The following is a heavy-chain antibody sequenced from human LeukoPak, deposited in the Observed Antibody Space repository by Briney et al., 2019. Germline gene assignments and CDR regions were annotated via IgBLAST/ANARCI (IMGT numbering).Heavy chain of an antibody. CDR2: ISGSGGST. CDR1: GFTFSSYD. J-gene: IGHJ4*02. Sequence: GGSLTLSRAASGFTFSSYDMNWVSQAPGKGLEWVSVISGSGGSTYYADSVKGRFTISRDNSKNTLYLQMNSLRAEDTAAYYCAKEDGLGVFHYWGQGTLVTVSS. V-gene: IGHV3-23*01. D-gene: IGHD4-17*01. CDR3: AKEDGLGVFHY.